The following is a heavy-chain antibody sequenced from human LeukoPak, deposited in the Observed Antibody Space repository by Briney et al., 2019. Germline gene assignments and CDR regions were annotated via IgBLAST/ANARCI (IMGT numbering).Heavy chain of an antibody. CDR3: AKEGFDS. CDR1: GFTFSSYG. Sequence: GGSLRLSCAASGFTFSSYGMHWVRQAPGEGLEWVAVISYDGSNKYYADSVKGRFTISRDNSKNTLYLQMNSLRAEGTAVYYCAKEGFDSWGQGTLVTVSS. J-gene: IGHJ4*02. CDR2: ISYDGSNK. V-gene: IGHV3-30*18.